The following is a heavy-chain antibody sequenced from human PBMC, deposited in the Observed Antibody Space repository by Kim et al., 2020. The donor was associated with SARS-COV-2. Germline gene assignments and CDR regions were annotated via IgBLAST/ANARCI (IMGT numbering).Heavy chain of an antibody. CDR1: GFTFSSYA. CDR3: ARSLLLWFGELSGGDY. D-gene: IGHD3-10*01. Sequence: GGSLRLSCAASGFTFSSYAMHWVRQAPGKGLEWVAVISYDGSNKYYADSVKGRFTISRDNSKNTLYLQMNSLRAEDTAVYYCARSLLLWFGELSGGDYWG. V-gene: IGHV3-30*04. CDR2: ISYDGSNK. J-gene: IGHJ4*01.